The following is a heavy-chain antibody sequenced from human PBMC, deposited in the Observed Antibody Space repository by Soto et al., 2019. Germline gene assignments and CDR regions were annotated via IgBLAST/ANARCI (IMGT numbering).Heavy chain of an antibody. CDR3: ARDLLAVAGTVDY. J-gene: IGHJ4*02. D-gene: IGHD6-19*01. Sequence: EVQLVESGGGLVKPGGSLRLSCAASGFTFSSYSRNWVRKAPGKGLEWVSSISSSSSYIYYADSVKGRFTISRDNAKNSLYLQMNSLRAEDTAVYYCARDLLAVAGTVDYWGQGTLVTVSS. CDR1: GFTFSSYS. V-gene: IGHV3-21*01. CDR2: ISSSSSYI.